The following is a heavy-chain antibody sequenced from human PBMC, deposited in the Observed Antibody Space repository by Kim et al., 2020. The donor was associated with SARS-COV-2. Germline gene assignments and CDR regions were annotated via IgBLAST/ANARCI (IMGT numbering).Heavy chain of an antibody. V-gene: IGHV3-33*05. Sequence: GGSLRLSCAASGFTFSSYGMHWVRQAPDKGLEWVAVISYDGSNKYNADSVKGRFTISRDNSKNTLYLQMNSLRVEDTAVYYYATEGGYSYGLRGPFDYWGQGSLVTVSS. CDR3: ATEGGYSYGLRGPFDY. CDR1: GFTFSSYG. D-gene: IGHD5-18*01. CDR2: ISYDGSNK. J-gene: IGHJ4*02.